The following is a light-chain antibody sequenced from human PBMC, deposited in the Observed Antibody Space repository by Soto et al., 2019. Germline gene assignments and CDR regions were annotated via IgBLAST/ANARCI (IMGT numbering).Light chain of an antibody. J-gene: IGKJ2*01. CDR1: QNVNSN. V-gene: IGKV3-15*01. CDR3: QQYNNWPRT. Sequence: EVVMTQSPATLSVSPGERATLSCRASQNVNSNLAWYQQKPGQAPRLLISGASTRASGVPSGFSGSGSGTEFPLTISGLQSEDFAVYYCQQYNNWPRTFGQGTNLEI. CDR2: GAS.